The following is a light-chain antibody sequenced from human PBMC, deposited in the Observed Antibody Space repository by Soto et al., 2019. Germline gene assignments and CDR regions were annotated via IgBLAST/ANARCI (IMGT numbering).Light chain of an antibody. V-gene: IGKV3-20*01. CDR3: QQFNTWPRT. Sequence: IVLTQSPGTLSFSPGEIATLSCRASQSVSSSYLAWYQQKPGQAPRLLIYGASSRATGIPDRFSGSGSGTDFTLTISSLEPEDFAVYYCQQFNTWPRTFGQGTKVDIK. J-gene: IGKJ1*01. CDR1: QSVSSSY. CDR2: GAS.